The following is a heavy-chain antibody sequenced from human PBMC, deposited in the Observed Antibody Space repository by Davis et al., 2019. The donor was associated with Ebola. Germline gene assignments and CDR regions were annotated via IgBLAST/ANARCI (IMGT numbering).Heavy chain of an antibody. D-gene: IGHD1-1*01. V-gene: IGHV3-21*01. J-gene: IGHJ4*02. CDR1: GFTFSTYT. CDR2: ITGTHNSI. CDR3: ARPPWQYMAH. Sequence: PGGSLRLSCAASGFTFSTYTMNWVRQAPGKGLEWLSSITGTHNSIYYANSVKGRFTISIDNANNSLYLQMNSVRAEDTAVYYCARPPWQYMAHWGQGTLVTVSS.